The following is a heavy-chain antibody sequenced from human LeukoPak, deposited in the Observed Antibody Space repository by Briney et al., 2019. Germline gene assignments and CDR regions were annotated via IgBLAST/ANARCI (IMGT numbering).Heavy chain of an antibody. CDR3: AKTGYCSSTSCYRLNWFDP. D-gene: IGHD2-2*02. V-gene: IGHV3-23*01. J-gene: IGHJ5*02. Sequence: PGGSLRLSCAASGFTFSSYAMSWVRQAPGRGLEWVSSISGSGGSTFYADSVKGRFTISRDNPKNTLYLQMNSLRAEDTAVYYCAKTGYCSSTSCYRLNWFDPWGQGTLVTVSS. CDR1: GFTFSSYA. CDR2: ISGSGGST.